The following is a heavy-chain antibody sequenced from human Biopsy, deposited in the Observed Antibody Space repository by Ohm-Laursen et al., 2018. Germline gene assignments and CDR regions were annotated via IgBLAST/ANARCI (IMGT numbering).Heavy chain of an antibody. CDR2: IFDRGTT. CDR1: GDSISRSY. Sequence: SETLSLPCTLSGDSISRSYWSWIRQSPGKGLEWVGHIFDRGTTNYNPSLKSRVTMSVDTSKKQFSLRMTSVTAADTAVYYCAHGSGSYYKWDFWGRGTLVTVSS. V-gene: IGHV4-59*08. D-gene: IGHD3-10*01. CDR3: AHGSGSYYKWDF. J-gene: IGHJ4*02.